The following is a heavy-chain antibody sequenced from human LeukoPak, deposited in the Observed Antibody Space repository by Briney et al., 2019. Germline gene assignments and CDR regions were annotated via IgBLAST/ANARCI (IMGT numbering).Heavy chain of an antibody. CDR1: RLTFSSYS. CDR2: ISSTSSYI. CDR3: ARDQRDYLTYSMYV. J-gene: IGHJ6*03. V-gene: IGHV3-21*01. D-gene: IGHD3-10*01. Sequence: GGCLRLSRAPSRLTFSSYSMNWVRQAPGKGLDGVSSISSTSSYIYYADSLKGRFTISRDNAKNSLYLQMNSLRAEDTAVYYCARDQRDYLTYSMYVWGKGTTVTVSS.